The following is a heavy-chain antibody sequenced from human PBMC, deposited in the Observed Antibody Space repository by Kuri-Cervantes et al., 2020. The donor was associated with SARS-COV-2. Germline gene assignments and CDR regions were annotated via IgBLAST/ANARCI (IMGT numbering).Heavy chain of an antibody. CDR1: GFTFSSYG. J-gene: IGHJ3*02. D-gene: IGHD4-11*01. CDR3: ARDQDDYSNYHVFDI. CDR2: ISYDGSNK. V-gene: IGHV3-30*04. Sequence: GGSLRLSCAASGFTFSSYGMHWVRQAPGKGLEWVAVISYDGSNKYYADSVKGRFTISRDNSKNTLYLQMNSLRAEDTAVYYCARDQDDYSNYHVFDIWGQGTMVTVSS.